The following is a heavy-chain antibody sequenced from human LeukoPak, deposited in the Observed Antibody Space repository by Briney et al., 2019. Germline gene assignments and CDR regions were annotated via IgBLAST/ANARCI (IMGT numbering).Heavy chain of an antibody. CDR2: INPSGGST. J-gene: IGHJ4*02. V-gene: IGHV1-46*01. D-gene: IGHD3-22*01. CDR3: ATEYYYASSGYYITLDY. Sequence: GASVKVSCKASGYTFTSYYMHWVRQAPGQGLEWMGIINPSGGSTSYAQKFQGRVTMTRDTSTSTVYMELSSLRSEDTAVYYCATEYYYASSGYYITLDYWGQGTLVTVSS. CDR1: GYTFTSYY.